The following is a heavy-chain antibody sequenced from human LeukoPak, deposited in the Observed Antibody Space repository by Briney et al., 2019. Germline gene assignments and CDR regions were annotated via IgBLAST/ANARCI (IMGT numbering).Heavy chain of an antibody. CDR2: FYYSGST. J-gene: IGHJ4*02. V-gene: IGHV4-31*03. D-gene: IGHD3-3*01. CDR1: GGSISSGGYY. Sequence: SQTLSLTCTVSGGSISSGGYYWSWIRQHPGKGLEWIGYFYYSGSTYYNPSLKSRVTISVDTSKNQFSLKLSSVTAADTAVYYCASLVWSGYYSPDYWGQGTLVTVCS. CDR3: ASLVWSGYYSPDY.